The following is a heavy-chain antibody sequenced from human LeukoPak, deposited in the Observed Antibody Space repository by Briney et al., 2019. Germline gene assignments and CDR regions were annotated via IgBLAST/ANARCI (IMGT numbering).Heavy chain of an antibody. V-gene: IGHV1-24*01. CDR3: ARGALRYCSSTSCPLNAADY. D-gene: IGHD2-2*01. CDR2: FDPEDGET. CDR1: GYTLTELS. Sequence: GASVKVSCKVSGYTLTELSMHWVRQAPGKGLEWMGGFDPEDGETIYAQKFQGRVTMTEDTSTDTAYMELRSLRSDDTAVYYCARGALRYCSSTSCPLNAADYWGQGTLVTVSS. J-gene: IGHJ4*02.